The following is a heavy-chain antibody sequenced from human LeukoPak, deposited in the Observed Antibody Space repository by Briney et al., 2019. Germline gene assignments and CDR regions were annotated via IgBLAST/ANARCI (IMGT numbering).Heavy chain of an antibody. V-gene: IGHV4-59*05. D-gene: IGHD3-10*01. CDR2: IYYSGST. Sequence: SETLSLTCTVSGGSISTYYWTWIRQPPGKGLEWIGSIYYSGSTYYNPSLKSRVTISVDTSKNQFSLKLSSVTAADTAVYYCARHHALDYYGSGSYYYGWFDPWGQGTLVTVSS. J-gene: IGHJ5*02. CDR3: ARHHALDYYGSGSYYYGWFDP. CDR1: GGSISTYY.